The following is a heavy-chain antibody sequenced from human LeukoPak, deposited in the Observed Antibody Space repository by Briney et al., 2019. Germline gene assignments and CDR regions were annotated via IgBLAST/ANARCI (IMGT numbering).Heavy chain of an antibody. CDR3: AKETDYNYIYYFDY. Sequence: GGSLRLSCAASGFTFSSYAMSWVRQAPGKGLECVSGISGSGASTYYADSVKGRFTISRDNSKNTLYLQMNSLRAEDTAVYSCAKETDYNYIYYFDYWGQGTLVTVSS. J-gene: IGHJ4*02. D-gene: IGHD5-24*01. V-gene: IGHV3-23*01. CDR2: ISGSGAST. CDR1: GFTFSSYA.